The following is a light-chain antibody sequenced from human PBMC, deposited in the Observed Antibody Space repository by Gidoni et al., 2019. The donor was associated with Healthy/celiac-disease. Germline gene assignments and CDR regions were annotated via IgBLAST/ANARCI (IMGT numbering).Light chain of an antibody. CDR2: AAS. CDR1: QGISSY. V-gene: IGKV1-8*01. J-gene: IGKJ3*01. CDR3: QQYYSYPRT. Sequence: IRMTQSPSSFSASTGDRVTITCRASQGISSYLAWYQQKPGKAPKLLIYAASTLQRGVPSRFSGSGSGTDFTFTISCLQSEDFATYYCQQYYSYPRTFGPGTKVDIK.